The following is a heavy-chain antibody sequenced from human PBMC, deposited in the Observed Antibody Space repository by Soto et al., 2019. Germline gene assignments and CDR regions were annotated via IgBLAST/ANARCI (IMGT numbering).Heavy chain of an antibody. CDR3: ARIASAGRGWDV. V-gene: IGHV3-7*01. Sequence: EVQLVESGGGLVQPGGSLRLSCAASGFTFSSYWMSWVRQAPVKGLEWVGNIKQDGSEKTYVDFVEGRFTISRDNAENSLYLQMNSLRAEDTAVYYCARIASAGRGWDVWGQGTTVVVSS. CDR1: GFTFSSYW. CDR2: IKQDGSEK. D-gene: IGHD6-13*01. J-gene: IGHJ6*02.